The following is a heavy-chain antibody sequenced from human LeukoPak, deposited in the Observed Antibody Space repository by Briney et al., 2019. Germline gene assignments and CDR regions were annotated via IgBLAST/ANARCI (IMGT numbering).Heavy chain of an antibody. CDR1: GXTVSSNY. V-gene: IGHV3-53*04. Sequence: GGSLRLSCAASGXTVSSNYMSWVRQAPGKGLEWVSVIYSGGSTYYADSVKGRFTISRHNSKNTLYLQMNSLRAEDTAVYYCARGHYDILTGDGGMDVWGQGTTVTVSS. J-gene: IGHJ6*02. D-gene: IGHD3-9*01. CDR3: ARGHYDILTGDGGMDV. CDR2: IYSGGST.